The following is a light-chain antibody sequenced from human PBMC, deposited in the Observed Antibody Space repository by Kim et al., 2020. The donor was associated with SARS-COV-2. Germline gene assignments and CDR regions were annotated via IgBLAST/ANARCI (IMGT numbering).Light chain of an antibody. CDR3: NSRDNSGDHVV. V-gene: IGLV3-19*01. CDR1: SLRTYY. J-gene: IGLJ2*01. CDR2: GKN. Sequence: SELTQDPAVSVALGQTVRITCQGDSLRTYYASWYQQKPGQAPILVIYGKNNRPSGIPDRFSGSSSGNTASLTVTGAQAVDEADYYCNSRDNSGDHVVFGGGTQLTVL.